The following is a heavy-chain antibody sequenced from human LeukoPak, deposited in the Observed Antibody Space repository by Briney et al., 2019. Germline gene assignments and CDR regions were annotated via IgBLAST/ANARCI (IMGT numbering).Heavy chain of an antibody. Sequence: GGFLRLSCAASGFTFSSYSMNWVRQAPGKGLEWVSYISSSSSTIYYADSVKGRFTISRDNAKNSLYLQMNSLRAEDTAVYYCASEVIGYCSSTSCYSLDYWGQGTTVTVSS. J-gene: IGHJ6*02. V-gene: IGHV3-48*01. CDR3: ASEVIGYCSSTSCYSLDY. CDR2: ISSSSSTI. D-gene: IGHD2-2*02. CDR1: GFTFSSYS.